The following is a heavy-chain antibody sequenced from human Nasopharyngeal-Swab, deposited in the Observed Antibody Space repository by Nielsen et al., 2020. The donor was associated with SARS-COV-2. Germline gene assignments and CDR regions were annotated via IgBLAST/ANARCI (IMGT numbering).Heavy chain of an antibody. J-gene: IGHJ4*02. Sequence: GSLRLSCTVSGGSISSYYWSWIRQPPGKGLEWIGYIYYSGSTNYNPSLKSRVTISVDTSKNQFSLKLSSVTAADTAVYYCARVVGAIDYWGQGTLVTVSS. CDR3: ARVVGAIDY. CDR1: GGSISSYY. CDR2: IYYSGST. D-gene: IGHD1-26*01. V-gene: IGHV4-59*01.